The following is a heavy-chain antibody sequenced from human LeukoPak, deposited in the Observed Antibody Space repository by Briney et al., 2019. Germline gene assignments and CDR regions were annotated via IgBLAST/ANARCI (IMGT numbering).Heavy chain of an antibody. CDR3: AKVEVPPYYYGMDV. Sequence: GGSLRLSCAASGFTFISYAMSWVRQAPGKGLEWVSTIGVSGGSGGPTYYADSVKGRFTISRDNSKNTLYLQMNSLRAEDTAVYYCAKVEVPPYYYGMDVWGQGTTVTVSS. V-gene: IGHV3-23*01. J-gene: IGHJ6*02. D-gene: IGHD2-2*01. CDR2: IGVSGGSGGPT. CDR1: GFTFISYA.